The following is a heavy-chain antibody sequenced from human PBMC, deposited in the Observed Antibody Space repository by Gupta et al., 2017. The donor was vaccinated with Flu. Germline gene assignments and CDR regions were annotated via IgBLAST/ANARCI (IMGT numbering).Heavy chain of an antibody. J-gene: IGHJ4*02. CDR3: ATVFEY. Sequence: EVQLVQSGGGLVQPGGSLRRSCAASGFTFSNSWMHWDLQVPGKGLVWVSRIDNDGSGTSYADSVKGRFTISRDDAKNTLYLQINSLGAEDTAVYDCATVFEYWGQGTLVTVSS. D-gene: IGHD2-21*02. CDR1: GFTFSNSW. CDR2: IDNDGSGT. V-gene: IGHV3-74*01.